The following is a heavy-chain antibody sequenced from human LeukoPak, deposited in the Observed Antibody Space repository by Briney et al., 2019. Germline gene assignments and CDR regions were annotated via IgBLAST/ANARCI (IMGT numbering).Heavy chain of an antibody. CDR1: GAALSEYY. J-gene: IGHJ4*02. D-gene: IGHD3-22*01. V-gene: IGHV4-34*01. CDR3: VRQGTNSGYYLLDY. Sequence: SETLSLTCAVYGAALSEYYWSWIRQSPGKGLEWIGEVAHKGPAVYSPTLNRKYNPSFKSRVTTSVDPSKNQFSLKLTSVTVADTATYYCVRQGTNSGYYLLDYWGQGHLVIVSS. CDR2: VAHKGPAVYSPTLNR.